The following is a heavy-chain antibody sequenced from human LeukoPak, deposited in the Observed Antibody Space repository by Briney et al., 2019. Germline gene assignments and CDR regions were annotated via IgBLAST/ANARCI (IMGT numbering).Heavy chain of an antibody. J-gene: IGHJ1*01. V-gene: IGHV3-48*04. CDR3: ARGGWDYYDSSGSSFQH. D-gene: IGHD3-22*01. Sequence: GGSLRLSCAASGFTFSSYSMNWVRQAPGKGLEWVSYISSSSSTIYYADPVKGRFTISRDNAKNSLYLQMNSLRAEDTAVYYCARGGWDYYDSSGSSFQHWGQGTLVTVSS. CDR1: GFTFSSYS. CDR2: ISSSSSTI.